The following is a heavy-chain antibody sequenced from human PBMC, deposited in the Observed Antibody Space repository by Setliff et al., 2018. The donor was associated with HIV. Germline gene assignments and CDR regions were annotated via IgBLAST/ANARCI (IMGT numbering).Heavy chain of an antibody. V-gene: IGHV5-51*01. D-gene: IGHD3-9*01. CDR3: TRHPLRPGIAGYFYFVDV. CDR2: IFPGDSGT. CDR1: GYSFPNDW. Sequence: GESLKISCKDSGYSFPNDWIGWVRQMPGKGLEWVAIIFPGDSGTRYSPSFEGQVTISADRSINTVYLQWSSLRASDTAIYYCTRHPLRPGIAGYFYFVDVWGTGTTVTVSS. J-gene: IGHJ6*03.